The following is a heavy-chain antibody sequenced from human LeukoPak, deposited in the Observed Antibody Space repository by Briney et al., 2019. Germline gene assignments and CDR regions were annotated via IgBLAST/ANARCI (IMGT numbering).Heavy chain of an antibody. J-gene: IGHJ4*02. D-gene: IGHD6-19*01. V-gene: IGHV3-74*01. CDR1: GFTFNIYW. CDR3: AGSGWETHFDH. CDR2: INSDGSIT. Sequence: PGGSLRLSCAASGFTFNIYWMHWVRQAPGKGLVWVSRINSDGSITNYADSVKGRFTISRDNAKNTLYLQMNSLRAEDTAVYFCAGSGWETHFDHWGQGTPVTVSS.